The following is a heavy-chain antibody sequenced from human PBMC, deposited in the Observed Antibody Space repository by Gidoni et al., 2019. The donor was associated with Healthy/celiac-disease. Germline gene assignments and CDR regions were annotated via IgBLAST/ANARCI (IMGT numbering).Heavy chain of an antibody. Sequence: QVQLQESGPGLVKPSETLSLTCTVSGYSISSGYYWGWIRQPPGKGLEWIGSIYHSGSTYYNPSLKSRVTISVDTSKNQFSLKLSSVTAADTAVYYCARDHLWFGEPIPRLGNWFDPWGQGTLVTVSS. CDR1: GYSISSGYY. CDR3: ARDHLWFGEPIPRLGNWFDP. J-gene: IGHJ5*02. V-gene: IGHV4-38-2*02. CDR2: IYHSGST. D-gene: IGHD3-10*01.